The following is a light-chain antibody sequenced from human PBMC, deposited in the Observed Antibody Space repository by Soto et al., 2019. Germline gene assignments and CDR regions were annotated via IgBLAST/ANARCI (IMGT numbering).Light chain of an antibody. CDR3: QHYGGPPRT. CDR1: QTVSSSH. CDR2: GAS. J-gene: IGKJ4*01. Sequence: EIVLTQSPGTLSLSPGERATLSCRASQTVSSSHLAWYQQKPGQAPNLLIYGASSRATGIPARFSGSGSGTVFSFTFVSLEPEYFAGYYCQHYGGPPRTCGGGTKVYI. V-gene: IGKV3-20*01.